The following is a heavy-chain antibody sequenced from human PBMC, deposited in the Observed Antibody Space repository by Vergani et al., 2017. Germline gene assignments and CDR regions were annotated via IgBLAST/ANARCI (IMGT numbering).Heavy chain of an antibody. D-gene: IGHD2-2*01. V-gene: IGHV3-30*03. CDR1: GFSFGSYG. J-gene: IGHJ6*02. Sequence: QVQLVESGGNVVQSGTSLRLSCAASGFSFGSYGMHWVRQSPGKGLEWVAVISNDGGNKYYADSVKGRFTIYKDNTVDMLSLQMNSLRPDDTAVYYCVRDPDIVVVPAAPYYYYYYGMDVWGQGTTVTVSS. CDR3: VRDPDIVVVPAAPYYYYYYGMDV. CDR2: ISNDGGNK.